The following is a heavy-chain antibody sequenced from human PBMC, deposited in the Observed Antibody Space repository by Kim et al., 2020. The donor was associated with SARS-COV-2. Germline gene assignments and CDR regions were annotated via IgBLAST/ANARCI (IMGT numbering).Heavy chain of an antibody. Sequence: WYNDYTVSVKSRITINPDTSQNQFSLQLNSVTPEDTAVYYCARDLSSFDYWGQGTLVTVSS. V-gene: IGHV6-1*01. D-gene: IGHD6-6*01. J-gene: IGHJ4*02. CDR2: WYN. CDR3: ARDLSSFDY.